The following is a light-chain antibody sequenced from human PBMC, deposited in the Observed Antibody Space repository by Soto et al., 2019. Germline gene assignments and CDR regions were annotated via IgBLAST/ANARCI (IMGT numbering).Light chain of an antibody. CDR3: QQRSNWPPLT. CDR2: GAS. V-gene: IGKV3D-20*02. CDR1: QSVSSSY. Sequence: EIVLTQSPGTLSLSPGERATRSCRASQSVSSSYLAWYQQKPGQAPRLLIYGASSRAIDIPDRFSGSGSWTDFTLTISSLEPEDFAVYYCQQRSNWPPLTVGQGTRLEIK. J-gene: IGKJ5*01.